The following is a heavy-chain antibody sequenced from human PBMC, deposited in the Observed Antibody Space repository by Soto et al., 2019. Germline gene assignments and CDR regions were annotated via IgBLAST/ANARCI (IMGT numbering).Heavy chain of an antibody. CDR1: GGFTSTNNW. CDR3: ARSPPSSYYGGSGAFDY. CDR2: AYHSGST. J-gene: IGHJ4*02. Sequence: QLQLQEPGPGLVRPSGTLSLTCAVSGGFTSTNNWWSWVRQPPGKGLEWIGDAYHSGSTEYNPSLKSRVSISGDKSKNQISLKLTSATAADTAVYYCARSPPSSYYGGSGAFDYWGQGTLVTVSS. V-gene: IGHV4-4*02. D-gene: IGHD3-10*01.